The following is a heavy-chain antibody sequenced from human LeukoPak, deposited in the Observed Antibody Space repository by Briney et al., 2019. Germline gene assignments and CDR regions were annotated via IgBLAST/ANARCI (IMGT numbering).Heavy chain of an antibody. CDR3: AREVYSYAPDALDL. CDR1: GFRFNNYA. J-gene: IGHJ3*01. D-gene: IGHD5-18*01. V-gene: IGHV3-30*04. CDR2: ISMDGIQE. Sequence: GGSLRLSCAASGFRFNNYAMHWVRQPPGTGLEWVAVISMDGIQEYYADSVKGRFSISRDNSKNTLYLQMNSPRSEDTAVYYCAREVYSYAPDALDLWGQGTMVTVSS.